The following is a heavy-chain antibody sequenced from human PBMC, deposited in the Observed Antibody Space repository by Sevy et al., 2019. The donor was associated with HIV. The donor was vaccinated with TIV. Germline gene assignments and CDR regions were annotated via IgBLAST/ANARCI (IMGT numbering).Heavy chain of an antibody. CDR2: VYYTGTT. CDR1: GDSISSNNYY. CDR3: AGSYYNFWNGYYNPFDS. D-gene: IGHD3-3*01. J-gene: IGHJ4*02. Sequence: ETLSLTCAVSGDSISSNNYYWGWIRQSPGKGLEWIGIVYYTGTTYYNPSLKGRVTISVDTSKSKFSLSMGSVTAADTAVYFCAGSYYNFWNGYYNPFDSWGQGTLVTVSS. V-gene: IGHV4-39*01.